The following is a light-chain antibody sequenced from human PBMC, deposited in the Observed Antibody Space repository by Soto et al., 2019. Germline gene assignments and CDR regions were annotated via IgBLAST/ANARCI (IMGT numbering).Light chain of an antibody. CDR1: RDVGSD. CDR3: LRDCGGSWT. Sequence: QMTQPPSSLSASVGEKIIITCRASRDVGSDVSWYQQKPGQAPKLLIYAASNLYTGVPSRFSGSRSGTEFTLTISSLQPEDFASYYCLRDCGGSWTFGQGAKVDI. V-gene: IGKV1-6*01. CDR2: AAS. J-gene: IGKJ1*01.